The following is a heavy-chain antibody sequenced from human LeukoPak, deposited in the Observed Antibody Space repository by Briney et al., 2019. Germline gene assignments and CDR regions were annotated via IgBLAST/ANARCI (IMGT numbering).Heavy chain of an antibody. CDR2: INSDGSST. CDR3: AKYGVVLPPGSHIPHWFDS. J-gene: IGHJ5*01. V-gene: IGHV3-74*01. D-gene: IGHD2-15*01. CDR1: GVTVSGYW. Sequence: GGSLRLSCAAFGVTVSGYWMNWVRQAPGKGLVWVARINSDGSSTSHADSVKGRFTISRDISKNTVYLQMSSLRGDDTAVYYCAKYGVVLPPGSHIPHWFDSWGQGSLVTVSS.